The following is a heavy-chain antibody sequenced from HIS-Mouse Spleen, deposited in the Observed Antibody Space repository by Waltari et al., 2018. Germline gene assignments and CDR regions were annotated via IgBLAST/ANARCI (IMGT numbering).Heavy chain of an antibody. CDR3: AREIPYSSSWYDWYFDL. CDR1: GGSISIISYY. D-gene: IGHD6-13*01. J-gene: IGHJ2*01. Sequence: QLQLQESGPGLVKPSETLSLTGTVSGGSISIISYYWGWIRQPPGKGLEWIGSIYYSGSTYYNPSLKSRVTISVDTSKNQFSLKLSSVTAADTAVYYCAREIPYSSSWYDWYFDLWGRGTLVTVSS. V-gene: IGHV4-39*07. CDR2: IYYSGST.